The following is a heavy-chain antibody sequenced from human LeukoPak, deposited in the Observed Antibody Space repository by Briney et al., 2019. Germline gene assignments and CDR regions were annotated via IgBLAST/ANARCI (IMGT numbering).Heavy chain of an antibody. CDR3: TRDWRNLGYDY. D-gene: IGHD5-12*01. J-gene: IGHJ4*02. CDR2: IEGDGNRI. Sequence: GGSLRLSCGASGFALSAYCMHWVRHAPGKGLMWVSRIEGDGNRITYADSVKGRFTISRDNAKNTPYLQMNSLRAEDTAVYYCTRDWRNLGYDYWGQGTLVTVSS. V-gene: IGHV3-74*01. CDR1: GFALSAYC.